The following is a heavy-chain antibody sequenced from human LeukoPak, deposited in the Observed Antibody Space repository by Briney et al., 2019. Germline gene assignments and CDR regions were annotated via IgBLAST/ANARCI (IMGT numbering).Heavy chain of an antibody. D-gene: IGHD1-26*01. V-gene: IGHV4-59*01. CDR1: GGSISSYY. CDR2: IYYSGST. Sequence: PSETLSLTCIVSGGSISSYYWSWIRQPPGKGLEWIGYIYYSGSTSYNPSLKSRVTISVDTSKNQFSLKLSSVTAADTAVYYCARHSGSYEYYGMDVWGQGTTVTVSS. J-gene: IGHJ6*02. CDR3: ARHSGSYEYYGMDV.